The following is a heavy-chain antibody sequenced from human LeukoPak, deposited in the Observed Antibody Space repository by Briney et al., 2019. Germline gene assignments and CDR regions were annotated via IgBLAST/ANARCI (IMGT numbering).Heavy chain of an antibody. CDR2: IQQDGSVK. Sequence: TGGSLRLSCAASGFIFSSYWMSWVRQAPGKGLEWVAIIQQDGSVKYYVDSVKGRFTISRDNAKNSLYLQMNSLRVEDTAVYYCARVVRWSDYFDYWGQGTLVTVSS. J-gene: IGHJ4*02. V-gene: IGHV3-7*01. CDR1: GFIFSSYW. D-gene: IGHD4-23*01. CDR3: ARVVRWSDYFDY.